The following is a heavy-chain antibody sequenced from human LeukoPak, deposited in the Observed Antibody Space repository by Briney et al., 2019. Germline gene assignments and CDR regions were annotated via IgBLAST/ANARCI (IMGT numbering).Heavy chain of an antibody. CDR1: GFTFSSYA. CDR2: ISGSGDNT. Sequence: PGGSLRLSYAASGFTFSSYAMSWVRQAPGKGLEWVSSISGSGDNTYYADSVKDRFSISRDNSKTTVSLQMNSLRAEDTAVYYCAKGRGTAVTSAANYWGQGTLVTVSS. D-gene: IGHD4-17*01. V-gene: IGHV3-23*01. CDR3: AKGRGTAVTSAANY. J-gene: IGHJ4*02.